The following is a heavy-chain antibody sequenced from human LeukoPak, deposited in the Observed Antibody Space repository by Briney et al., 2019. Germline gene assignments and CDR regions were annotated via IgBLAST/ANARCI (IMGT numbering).Heavy chain of an antibody. D-gene: IGHD3-3*01. J-gene: IGHJ6*02. CDR1: GFTFTTYW. Sequence: GGSLRLSCAASGFTFTTYWMHWVRQAPGKGLVWVSHINSDGSITSYADSVKGRFTISRDNAKNTLYLQMNSLRAEDTAVYYCARDPYYDFWSGYYSYYYYGMDVWGQGTTVTVSS. V-gene: IGHV3-74*01. CDR3: ARDPYYDFWSGYYSYYYYGMDV. CDR2: INSDGSIT.